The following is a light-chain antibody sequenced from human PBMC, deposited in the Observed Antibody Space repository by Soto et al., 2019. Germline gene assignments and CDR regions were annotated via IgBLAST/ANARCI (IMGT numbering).Light chain of an antibody. V-gene: IGKV1-16*02. CDR3: QQYSRYPLP. CDR1: QDIRIY. Sequence: DIQLTQSPSSLSASVGDTVTITCRASQDIRIYLAWFQQKPGKAPQSLIYAASSLQSGVPSKFSGRSSGTDFTLTINNLQPEDFATYYCQQYSRYPLPFGGGTKVEIK. CDR2: AAS. J-gene: IGKJ4*01.